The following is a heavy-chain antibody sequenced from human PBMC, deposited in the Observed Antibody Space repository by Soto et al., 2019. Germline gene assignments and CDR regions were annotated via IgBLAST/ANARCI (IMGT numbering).Heavy chain of an antibody. Sequence: EVQLLESGGGLVQPGGSLRLSCAASGFTFSSYAMSWVRQAPGKGLEWVSAISGSGGSTYYADSVKGRFTISRDNSKNTLYLQMNSLRAEDTAVYYCAKDQRWNDAYYYYGMDVWGQGTTVTVSS. CDR3: AKDQRWNDAYYYYGMDV. J-gene: IGHJ6*02. CDR2: ISGSGGST. D-gene: IGHD1-1*01. V-gene: IGHV3-23*01. CDR1: GFTFSSYA.